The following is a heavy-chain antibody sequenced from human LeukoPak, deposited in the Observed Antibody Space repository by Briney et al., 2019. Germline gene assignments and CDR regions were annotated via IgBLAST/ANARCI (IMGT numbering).Heavy chain of an antibody. CDR3: ARHGQVSYYDILTGYYTDSWFDP. V-gene: IGHV5-51*01. CDR2: ISPGDSNT. J-gene: IGHJ5*02. Sequence: GASLKISCTGSGSSFTSYWIGWVRQMPEKGLEWMGIISPGDSNTYYSPSFQGQVTISADKSISTAYLQWSSLKASDTAMYDCARHGQVSYYDILTGYYTDSWFDPWGQGTLVTVSS. CDR1: GSSFTSYW. D-gene: IGHD3-9*01.